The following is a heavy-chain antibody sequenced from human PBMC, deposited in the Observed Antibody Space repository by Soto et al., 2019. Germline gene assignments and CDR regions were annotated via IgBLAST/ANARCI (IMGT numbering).Heavy chain of an antibody. CDR2: IIPIFDTA. CDR3: ESNSEGDGMDV. D-gene: IGHD4-4*01. Sequence: QVQLVQSGAEVKKPGSSVKVSCKASGGTFSSYAISWVRQAPGQGLEWRGGIIPIFDTANYAQNFQGRVTSTADDSTSTAYMELSSLRSEDTAVYCCESNSEGDGMDVWGQGTTVTVSS. V-gene: IGHV1-69*12. J-gene: IGHJ6*02. CDR1: GGTFSSYA.